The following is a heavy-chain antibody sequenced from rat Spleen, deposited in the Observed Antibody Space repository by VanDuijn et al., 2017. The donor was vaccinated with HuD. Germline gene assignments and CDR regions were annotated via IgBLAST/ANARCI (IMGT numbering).Heavy chain of an antibody. CDR3: TRDPPGSSGVIDA. CDR2: IWSGGST. V-gene: IGHV2-4*01. J-gene: IGHJ4*01. D-gene: IGHD5-1*01. Sequence: QVQLKESGPGLVQPSQTLSLTCTVSGFSLSSYGVIWVRQPPGKGLEWMGAIWSGGSTDYNSALKSRLSISRDTSKSQVFLKMNSLQTDDTGTYYCTRDPPGSSGVIDAWGQGASVTVSS. CDR1: GFSLSSYG.